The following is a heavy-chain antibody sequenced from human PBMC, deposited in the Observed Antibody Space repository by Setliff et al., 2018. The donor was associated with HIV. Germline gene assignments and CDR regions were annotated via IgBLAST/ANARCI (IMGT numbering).Heavy chain of an antibody. J-gene: IGHJ4*02. V-gene: IGHV3-11*05. CDR3: ASDPRPHYYDSSGYGDY. D-gene: IGHD3-22*01. Sequence: PGGSLRLSCAASGFTFSDYYMSWIRQAPGKGLEWVSYISSSSSYTNYADSVKGRFTISRDNAKNSLYLQMNSLRAEDTAVYYCASDPRPHYYDSSGYGDYWGQGTPVTVSS. CDR1: GFTFSDYY. CDR2: ISSSSSYT.